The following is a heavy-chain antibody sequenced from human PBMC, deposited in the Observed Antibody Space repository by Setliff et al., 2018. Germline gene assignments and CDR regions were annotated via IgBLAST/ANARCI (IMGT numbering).Heavy chain of an antibody. CDR3: ARRHHTVTTNYFDY. CDR1: GDSISSRTYY. D-gene: IGHD4-17*01. J-gene: IGHJ4*02. Sequence: PSETLSLTCTVSGDSISSRTYYWSWIRQPAGKGLEWIGHIYHSGSTNYKPSLKSRVTISVDKSKNQFSLKLSSVTAADTAVYYRARRHHTVTTNYFDYWGQGTLVTVSS. CDR2: IYHSGST. V-gene: IGHV4-61*09.